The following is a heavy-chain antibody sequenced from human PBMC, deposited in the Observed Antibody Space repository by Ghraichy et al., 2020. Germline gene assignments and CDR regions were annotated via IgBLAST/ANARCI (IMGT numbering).Heavy chain of an antibody. CDR3: AKASYSSAWNQDHYGMDV. V-gene: IGHV4-38-2*02. D-gene: IGHD6-19*01. CDR2: IYHSGST. J-gene: IGHJ6*02. Sequence: LSLTCSVSGYSISSGYYWGWIRQPPGKGLEGSGSIYHSGSTYYNPSLKSRVTISVDTSKNQFSLKLSSVTAADTAIYYCAKASYSSAWNQDHYGMDVWGQGTTVTVSS. CDR1: GYSISSGYY.